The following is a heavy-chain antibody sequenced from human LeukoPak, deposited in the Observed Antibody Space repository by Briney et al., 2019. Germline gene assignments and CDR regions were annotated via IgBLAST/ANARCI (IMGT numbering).Heavy chain of an antibody. D-gene: IGHD2-15*01. J-gene: IGHJ4*02. V-gene: IGHV3-23*01. Sequence: GGSLRLSCAASGFTFSSYAMSWVRQAPGKGLEWVSVFGGSDGSTYYAESVKGRFTVSRDISKNTLYLQMNSLRAEDTAVYYCAKHCIGGTCFDYWGQGTLVTVSS. CDR2: FGGSDGST. CDR1: GFTFSSYA. CDR3: AKHCIGGTCFDY.